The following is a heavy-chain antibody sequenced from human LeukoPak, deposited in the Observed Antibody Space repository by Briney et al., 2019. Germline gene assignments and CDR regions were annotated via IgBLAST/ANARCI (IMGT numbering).Heavy chain of an antibody. D-gene: IGHD1-14*01. V-gene: IGHV4-61*05. CDR2: IYYSGST. CDR1: GGSISSSSYY. CDR3: ARAQAGYYYYGMDV. Sequence: SETLSLTCTVSGGSISSSSYYWGWIRQPPGKGLEWIGYIYYSGSTNYNPSLKSRVTISVDTSKNQFSLKLSSVTAADTAVYYCARAQAGYYYYGMDVWGQGTTVTVSS. J-gene: IGHJ6*02.